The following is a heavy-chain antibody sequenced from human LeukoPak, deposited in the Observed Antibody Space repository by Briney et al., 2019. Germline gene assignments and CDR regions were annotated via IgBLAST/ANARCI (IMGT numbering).Heavy chain of an antibody. Sequence: SETLSLTCTVSGGSISPLYWSWIRQPPGKGLEFIGYIYYSGTTNYNPSLKSRVTLSVDASKNQFSLKLSSVTAADTAVYYCARGGVAAKYYFDSWGQGTLVTVSS. CDR1: GGSISPLY. J-gene: IGHJ4*02. V-gene: IGHV4-59*11. D-gene: IGHD3-10*01. CDR2: IYYSGTT. CDR3: ARGGVAAKYYFDS.